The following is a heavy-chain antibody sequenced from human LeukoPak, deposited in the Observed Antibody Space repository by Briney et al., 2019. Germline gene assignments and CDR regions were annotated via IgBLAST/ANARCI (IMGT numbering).Heavy chain of an antibody. CDR1: GGFFSGYY. D-gene: IGHD2-2*01. CDR2: INHSGST. Sequence: SETLSLTCAVYGGFFSGYYWSWIRQPPGKGLEWSGEINHSGSTNYNPSLKSRVTISVDTSKNQFSLKLSSVTAADTAVYYCARDSKLYCSSTSCYMDVWGKGTTVTVSS. V-gene: IGHV4-34*01. J-gene: IGHJ6*04. CDR3: ARDSKLYCSSTSCYMDV.